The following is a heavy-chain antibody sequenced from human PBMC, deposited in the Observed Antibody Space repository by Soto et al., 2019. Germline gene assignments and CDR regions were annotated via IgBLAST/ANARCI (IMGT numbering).Heavy chain of an antibody. CDR3: AKDRRAGGNSAFYFDF. CDR2: ISATGGGT. CDR1: GFKFSNYA. J-gene: IGHJ4*02. Sequence: GGSLRLSCAASGFKFSNYAMSWVRQAPGKGLEWVSLISATGGGTYYADSVKGRFTISRDNSHNTLYLQVHSLTAEDTAVYYYAKDRRAGGNSAFYFDFWGQGAQVTVSS. V-gene: IGHV3-23*01. D-gene: IGHD3-16*01.